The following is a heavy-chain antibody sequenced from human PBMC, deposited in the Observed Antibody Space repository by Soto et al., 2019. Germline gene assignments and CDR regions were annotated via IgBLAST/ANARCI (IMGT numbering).Heavy chain of an antibody. V-gene: IGHV3-13*01. Sequence: GGSLRLSCAASGFTFSSYDMHWVRQATGKGLEWVSAIGTAGDTYYPGSVKGRFTISRENAKNSLYLQMNSLRAGDTAVYYCARGGYSYDYYYYGMDVWGQGTTVTVSS. CDR3: ARGGYSYDYYYYGMDV. CDR2: IGTAGDT. J-gene: IGHJ6*02. D-gene: IGHD5-18*01. CDR1: GFTFSSYD.